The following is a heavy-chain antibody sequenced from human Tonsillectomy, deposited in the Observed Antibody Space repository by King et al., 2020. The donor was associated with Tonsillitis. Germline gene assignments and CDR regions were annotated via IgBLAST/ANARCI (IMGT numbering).Heavy chain of an antibody. J-gene: IGHJ4*02. CDR3: AGSYSGSWYDY. CDR1: GGSISSYY. V-gene: IGHV4-59*01. Sequence: QLQESGPGLVQPSEPLSLTCTVSGGSISSYYWSWIRQPPGKGLECIGYIHKSGSTYYNPSLKSRVTISVDTSKNQFSLKLNSVTAADTAVYYCAGSYSGSWYDYWGQGTLVTVSS. CDR2: IHKSGST. D-gene: IGHD6-13*01.